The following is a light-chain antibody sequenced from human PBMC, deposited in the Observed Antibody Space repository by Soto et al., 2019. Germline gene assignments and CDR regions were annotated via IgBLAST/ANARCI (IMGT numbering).Light chain of an antibody. CDR3: QQRNGSMWK. Sequence: IQLTQSPSSLSASVGDRVTITCRASPAIASFLAWYQQKPGTAPKLLIYGASTLQSGVPSRFSGSRSGTDYTLTIASLQPEDFATYYCQQRNGSMWKCGQETKVDI. CDR2: GAS. J-gene: IGKJ1*01. V-gene: IGKV1-9*01. CDR1: PAIASF.